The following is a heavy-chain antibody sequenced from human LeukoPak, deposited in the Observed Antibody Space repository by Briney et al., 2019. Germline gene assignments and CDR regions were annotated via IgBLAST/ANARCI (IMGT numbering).Heavy chain of an antibody. CDR2: ISNTGSTI. CDR1: GFTFSSYE. CDR3: AREATGFDY. V-gene: IGHV3-48*03. J-gene: IGHJ4*02. Sequence: RGSLRLSCTASGFTFSSYEMNWVRQAPGKGLEWVSYISNTGSTIYYADSVKGRFTISRDNAKNSLYLQMNSLRAEDTAVYYCAREATGFDYWGQGTLVTVSS.